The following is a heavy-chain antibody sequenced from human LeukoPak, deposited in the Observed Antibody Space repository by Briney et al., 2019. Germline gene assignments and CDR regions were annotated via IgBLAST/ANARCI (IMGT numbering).Heavy chain of an antibody. CDR1: GGSISSSDW. J-gene: IGHJ6*02. V-gene: IGHV4-4*02. Sequence: SGTLSLTCAVSGGSISSSDWWSWVRQPPGKGLEWIGEIYHSGSTNYNPSLKSRVTISVDKSKKQFSLKLTSVTAADTAVYFCARDSMTITMVRKYYYGMDVWGQGTTVTVSS. D-gene: IGHD3-10*01. CDR2: IYHSGST. CDR3: ARDSMTITMVRKYYYGMDV.